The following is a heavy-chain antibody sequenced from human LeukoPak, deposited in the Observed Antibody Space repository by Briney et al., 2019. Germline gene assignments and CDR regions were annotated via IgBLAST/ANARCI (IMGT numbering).Heavy chain of an antibody. Sequence: PGRSLRLSCAASGFTFSSFGLHWVRQAPGKGLEWVALIRSDGSSKNYADSVKGRFTISRDTSKNTVHLQMNNLRAEDTAVYYCAKWSGDYPSCYLDYWGQGTLVTVSS. J-gene: IGHJ4*02. D-gene: IGHD4-17*01. CDR3: AKWSGDYPSCYLDY. CDR2: IRSDGSSK. V-gene: IGHV3-33*06. CDR1: GFTFSSFG.